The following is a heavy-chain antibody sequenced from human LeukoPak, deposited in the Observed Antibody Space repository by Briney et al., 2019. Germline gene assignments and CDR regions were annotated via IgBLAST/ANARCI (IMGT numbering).Heavy chain of an antibody. V-gene: IGHV4-59*01. CDR3: ARAHGDFRYYFDY. D-gene: IGHD4-17*01. J-gene: IGHJ4*02. Sequence: SETLSLTCTVSGGSISSYYWSWIRQPPGKGLEWIGYIYYSGSTNYNPSLKSRVTISVDTSKNQFSLKLSSVTAADTAVYYCARAHGDFRYYFDYWGQGTLVTVSS. CDR2: IYYSGST. CDR1: GGSISSYY.